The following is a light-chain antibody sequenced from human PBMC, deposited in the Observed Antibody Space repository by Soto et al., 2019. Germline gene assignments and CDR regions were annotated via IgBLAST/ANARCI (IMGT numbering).Light chain of an antibody. CDR1: SSDVGSYNL. CDR3: CAYAGSSTPVV. V-gene: IGLV2-23*02. CDR2: EVS. Sequence: QSALTQPASVSGSPGQSITISCTGTSSDVGSYNLVSWYQQHPGKAPQLMIYEVSKRPSGVSNRFSGSKSGNTASLTISGLQAADEADYYCCAYAGSSTPVVFGGGTTLPVL. J-gene: IGLJ2*01.